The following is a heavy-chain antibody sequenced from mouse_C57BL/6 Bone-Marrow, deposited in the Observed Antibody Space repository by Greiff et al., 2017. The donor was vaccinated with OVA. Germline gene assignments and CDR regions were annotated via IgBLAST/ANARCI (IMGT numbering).Heavy chain of an antibody. V-gene: IGHV1-62-2*01. CDR2: FYPGSGSI. J-gene: IGHJ4*01. Sequence: QVQLQQSGAELVKPGASVKLSCKASGYTFTEYTIHWVKQRSGQGLEWIGWFYPGSGSIKYNEKFKDKATLTADKSSSTVYMELSRLTAEDSAVYVWARHEEGADYYGSPMDYWGQGTAVTVSS. CDR1: GYTFTEYT. CDR3: ARHEEGADYYGSPMDY. D-gene: IGHD1-1*01.